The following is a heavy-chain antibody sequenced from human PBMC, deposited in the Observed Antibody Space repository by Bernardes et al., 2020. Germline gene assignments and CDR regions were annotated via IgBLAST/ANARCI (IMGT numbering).Heavy chain of an antibody. D-gene: IGHD2-15*01. J-gene: IGHJ6*04. CDR2: MNPNSGNT. Sequence: ASVKVSCKASGYTFTSYDINWVRQATGQGLEWMGWMNPNSGNTGYAQKFQGRVTMTRNTSISTAYMELSSLRSEDTAVYYCARGGFLGYCSGGSCGEAYGVDVGGKRTTVTVSS. CDR3: ARGGFLGYCSGGSCGEAYGVDV. V-gene: IGHV1-8*01. CDR1: GYTFTSYD.